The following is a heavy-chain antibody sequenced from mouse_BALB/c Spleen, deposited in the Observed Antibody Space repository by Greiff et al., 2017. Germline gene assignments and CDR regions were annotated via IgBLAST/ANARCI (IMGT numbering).Heavy chain of an antibody. V-gene: IGHV10S3*01. CDR3: VRGGGNYLAWLAY. Sequence: GGGLVQPKGSLKLSCAASGFSFNTNAMNWVRQAPGKGLEWVARIRSKSNNYATYYADSVKDRFTISRDDSQSMLYLQMNNLKTEDTAMYYCVRGGGNYLAWLAYWGQGTLVTVSA. CDR2: IRSKSNNYAT. CDR1: GFSFNTNA. D-gene: IGHD2-1*01. J-gene: IGHJ3*01.